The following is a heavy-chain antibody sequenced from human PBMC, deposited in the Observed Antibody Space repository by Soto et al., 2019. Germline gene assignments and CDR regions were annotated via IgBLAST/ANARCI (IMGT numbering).Heavy chain of an antibody. J-gene: IGHJ4*01. CDR3: ARGQAYYDSSGYNDY. CDR1: GYTFTSYD. D-gene: IGHD3-22*01. V-gene: IGHV1-8*01. Sequence: SVKVSCKASGYTFTSYDINWVRQATGQVLEWMGWMNPNSGNSGYAQKFQGRVTMTRDTSISTAYMELSSLRSDDTAVCYCARGQAYYDSSGYNDYWGHGTLVTVSS. CDR2: MNPNSGNS.